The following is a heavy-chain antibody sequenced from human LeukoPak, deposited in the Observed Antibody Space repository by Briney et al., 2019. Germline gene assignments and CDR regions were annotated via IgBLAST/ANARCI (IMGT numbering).Heavy chain of an antibody. CDR3: AGGSANYYYGMDV. D-gene: IGHD3-16*01. Sequence: SESLSLTCTVSGGSISSYYWSWIRQPPGKGLEWIGYIYYSGSTNYNPSLKSRVTISVDTSENQFSLKLSSVTAADTAVYYCAGGSANYYYGMDVWGQGTTVTVSS. V-gene: IGHV4-59*01. CDR2: IYYSGST. CDR1: GGSISSYY. J-gene: IGHJ6*02.